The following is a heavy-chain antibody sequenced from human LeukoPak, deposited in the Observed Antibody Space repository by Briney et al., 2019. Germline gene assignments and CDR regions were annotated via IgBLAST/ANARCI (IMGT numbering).Heavy chain of an antibody. Sequence: GGSLRLSCVGSGFTFGHCNMNWVRQGPAKGLDWISYIDISSSTIYYADSVKGRFTISRDNAKNSLYLQMNSLRAEDTAVYYCTRGYYNQLGGDWGQGTLVTVPS. CDR3: TRGYYNQLGGD. CDR1: GFTFGHCN. D-gene: IGHD3-9*01. V-gene: IGHV3-48*04. CDR2: IDISSSTI. J-gene: IGHJ4*02.